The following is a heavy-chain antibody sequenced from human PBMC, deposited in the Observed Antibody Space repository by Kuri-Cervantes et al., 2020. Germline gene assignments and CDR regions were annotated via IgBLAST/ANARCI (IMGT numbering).Heavy chain of an antibody. D-gene: IGHD6-25*01. CDR2: ISGSGGST. J-gene: IGHJ6*02. CDR1: GFTLSSYA. CDR3: ARGGSVGYYYYYGMDV. Sequence: GESLKISCAASGFTLSSYAMSWVRQAPGKGLEWVSAISGSGGSTYYADSVKGRFTISRDNSKNTLYLQMNSLRAEDTAVYYCARGGSVGYYYYYGMDVWGQGTTVTVSS. V-gene: IGHV3-23*01.